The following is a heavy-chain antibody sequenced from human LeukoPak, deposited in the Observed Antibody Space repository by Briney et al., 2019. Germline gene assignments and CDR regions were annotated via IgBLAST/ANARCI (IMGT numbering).Heavy chain of an antibody. J-gene: IGHJ4*02. CDR1: GFTFSSYW. CDR2: INQDGSEK. V-gene: IGHV3-7*01. CDR3: ARQRAVAFDY. D-gene: IGHD6-19*01. Sequence: GGSLRLSCAGYGFTFSSYWMSWVRQAPGKGLEWVANINQDGSEKYYVHSVKGRFTISRDNAKNSLYLQMNSRRVEDTAVYYCARQRAVAFDYWGQGTLVTVSS.